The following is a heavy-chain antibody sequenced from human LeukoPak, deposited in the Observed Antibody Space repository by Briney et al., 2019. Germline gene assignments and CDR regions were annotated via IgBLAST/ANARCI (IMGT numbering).Heavy chain of an antibody. CDR1: GGSISSSNYY. J-gene: IGHJ4*02. CDR2: IYYSGST. V-gene: IGHV4-39*07. CDR3: ARPTYSGSYFDY. D-gene: IGHD1-26*01. Sequence: PSETLSLTCSVSGGSISSSNYYWGWIRQPPGKGLEWIGSIYYSGSTYYNPSLKSRVTISVDTSKNQFSLKLSSVTAADTAVYYCARPTYSGSYFDYWGQGTLVTVSS.